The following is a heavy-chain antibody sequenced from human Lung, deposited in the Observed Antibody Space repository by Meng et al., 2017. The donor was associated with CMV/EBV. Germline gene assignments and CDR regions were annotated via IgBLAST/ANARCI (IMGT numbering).Heavy chain of an antibody. D-gene: IGHD2-21*02. CDR3: ARVGAYCGGDCYHPR. CDR2: IYHSGST. CDR1: GGSRSSSNW. J-gene: IGHJ4*02. V-gene: IGHV4-4*03. Sequence: PQEEGPGLVQPPGTLSRTCSVSGGSRSSSNWCSWGRQPPGKGLEWIGEIYHSGSTNYNPSLKSRVTISVDESKNQFSLRLSSVTAADTAVYYCARVGAYCGGDCYHPRWGQGTLVTVSS.